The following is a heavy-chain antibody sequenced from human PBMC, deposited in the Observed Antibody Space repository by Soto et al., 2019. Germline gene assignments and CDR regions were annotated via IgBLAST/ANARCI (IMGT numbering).Heavy chain of an antibody. J-gene: IGHJ4*02. Sequence: QLQLQESGPGLVKPSETLSLTCTVSGGSISSSSYYWGWIRQPPGKGLEWIGRIYYSGSTYYNPSLKSRVPISVDTSKNQFSLKLSSVTAADTAVYYCARAGGGGIAAAGRNFDYWGQGTLVTVSS. CDR3: ARAGGGGIAAAGRNFDY. CDR1: GGSISSSSYY. CDR2: IYYSGST. V-gene: IGHV4-39*01. D-gene: IGHD6-13*01.